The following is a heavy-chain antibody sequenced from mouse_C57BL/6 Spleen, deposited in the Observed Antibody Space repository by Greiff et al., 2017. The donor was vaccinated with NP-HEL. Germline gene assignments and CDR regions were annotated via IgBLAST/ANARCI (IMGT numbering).Heavy chain of an antibody. J-gene: IGHJ4*01. CDR3: TRLKDSPYAMDY. CDR1: GYTFTDYE. D-gene: IGHD6-1*01. V-gene: IGHV1-15*01. Sequence: VQLQESGAELVRPGASVTLSCKASGYTFTDYEMHWVKQTPVHGLEWIGAIDPETGGTAYNQKFKGKAILTADKTSSTAYMELRSLTSEDSAVYYCTRLKDSPYAMDYWGQGTSVTVSS. CDR2: IDPETGGT.